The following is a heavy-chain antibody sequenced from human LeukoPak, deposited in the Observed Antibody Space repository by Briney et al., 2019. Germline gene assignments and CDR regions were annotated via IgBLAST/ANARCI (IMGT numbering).Heavy chain of an antibody. CDR2: ISYSGNT. D-gene: IGHD3-3*01. V-gene: IGHV4-59*08. CDR1: GGSISSFY. CDR3: ARPYYDFWSGYPGYMDV. J-gene: IGHJ6*03. Sequence: SETLSLTCTVSGGSISSFYWSWIRQPPGKGLEWIGYISYSGNTNYNPSLKSRVTISVDTSKKQLSLKLSSVTAADTAVYYCARPYYDFWSGYPGYMDVWGKGTTVTVSS.